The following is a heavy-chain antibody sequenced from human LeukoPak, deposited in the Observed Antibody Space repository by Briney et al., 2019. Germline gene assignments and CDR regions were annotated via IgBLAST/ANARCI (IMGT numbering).Heavy chain of an antibody. V-gene: IGHV1-18*01. J-gene: IGHJ5*02. D-gene: IGHD2-15*01. CDR1: GYTLTSYG. CDR3: AGTRRYCSGGSCYNWFDP. Sequence: ASVKVSCKASGYTLTSYGISWVRQAPGQGLEWMGWISPYNGNTNYAQKLQGRVTMTTDTSTSTAYMELRSLRSDDTAVYYCAGTRRYCSGGSCYNWFDPWGQGTLVTVSS. CDR2: ISPYNGNT.